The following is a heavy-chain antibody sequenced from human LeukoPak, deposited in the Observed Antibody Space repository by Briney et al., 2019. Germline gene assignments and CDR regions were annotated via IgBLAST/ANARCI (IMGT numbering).Heavy chain of an antibody. Sequence: GSLRLSCAASGFTFSSYWMSWIQQSPGKGLEWIGYIYYTETSYNPSLKSRVTISADTSKNQFSLKLYSVTAADTAVYYCATRKLGNDYWGQGTLVTVSS. CDR2: IYYTET. CDR3: ATRKLGNDY. V-gene: IGHV4-59*01. D-gene: IGHD7-27*01. CDR1: GFTFSSYW. J-gene: IGHJ4*02.